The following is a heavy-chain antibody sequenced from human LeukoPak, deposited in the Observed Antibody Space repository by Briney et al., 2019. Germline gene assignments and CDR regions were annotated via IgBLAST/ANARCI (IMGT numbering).Heavy chain of an antibody. V-gene: IGHV1-18*01. J-gene: IGHJ6*02. D-gene: IGHD2-2*01. Sequence: ASVKVSCKASGYTFTSYGISWVRQAPGQGLEWMGWISAYNGNTNYAQKIQGRVTMTTDTSTSTAYMELRSLRSDDTAVYYCARDRVTNIVVVPAAIAYYYGMDVWGQGTTVTVSS. CDR3: ARDRVTNIVVVPAAIAYYYGMDV. CDR2: ISAYNGNT. CDR1: GYTFTSYG.